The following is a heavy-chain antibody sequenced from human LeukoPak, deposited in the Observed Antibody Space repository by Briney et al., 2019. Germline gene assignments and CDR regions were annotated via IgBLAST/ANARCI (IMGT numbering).Heavy chain of an antibody. CDR1: GGSISSSSYY. J-gene: IGHJ4*02. Sequence: SETLSLTCTVSGGSISSSSYYWGWIRQPPGKGLEWIGSIYYSGSTYYNPSLKSRVTIPVDTSKNQFSLKLSSVTAADTAVYYCASANYYDSSGYYYSDYWGQGTLVTVSS. V-gene: IGHV4-39*07. CDR2: IYYSGST. D-gene: IGHD3-22*01. CDR3: ASANYYDSSGYYYSDY.